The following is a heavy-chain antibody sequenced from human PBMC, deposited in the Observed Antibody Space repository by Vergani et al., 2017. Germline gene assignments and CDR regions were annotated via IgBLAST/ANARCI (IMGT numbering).Heavy chain of an antibody. CDR2: IYYSGST. V-gene: IGHV4-39*07. J-gene: IGHJ4*02. Sequence: QVQLQQWGAGLLKPSETLSLTCTVSGGSISSSSYYWGWIRQPPGKGLEWIGSIYYSGSTYYNPSLKSRVTISVDTSKNQFSLKLSSVTAADTAVYYCARDFTDDYVWGSYRYWGQGTLVTVSS. D-gene: IGHD3-16*02. CDR1: GGSISSSSYY. CDR3: ARDFTDDYVWGSYRY.